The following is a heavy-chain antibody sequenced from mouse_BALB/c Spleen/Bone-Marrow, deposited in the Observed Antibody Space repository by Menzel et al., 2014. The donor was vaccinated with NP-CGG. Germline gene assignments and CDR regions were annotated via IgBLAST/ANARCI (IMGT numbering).Heavy chain of an antibody. J-gene: IGHJ4*01. V-gene: IGHV1S81*02. Sequence: QVQLQQSGDELVKPGASVKLSCMASGFTFTSYWIHWVKQRPGQGPEWIGEINPSSGRTNYNEKFKSKATLTEDKSSSTAYMQLSSLTSEDSAVYYCARDGNYRYAMDYWGQGTSVTVSS. CDR1: GFTFTSYW. CDR3: ARDGNYRYAMDY. CDR2: INPSSGRT. D-gene: IGHD2-1*01.